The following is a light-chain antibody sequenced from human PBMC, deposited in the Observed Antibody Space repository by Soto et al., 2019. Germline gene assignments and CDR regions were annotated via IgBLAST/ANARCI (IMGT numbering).Light chain of an antibody. Sequence: EIVMTQSPATLSVSPGERATLSCRASESVKSNLAWYQQKPGQAPRLLIYGTSTRATGVPARFSGSGSGTEFTLTISSLQSEDFAVYYCQQYNYWPPWTFGQGTKVEI. CDR1: ESVKSN. CDR2: GTS. CDR3: QQYNYWPPWT. J-gene: IGKJ1*01. V-gene: IGKV3-15*01.